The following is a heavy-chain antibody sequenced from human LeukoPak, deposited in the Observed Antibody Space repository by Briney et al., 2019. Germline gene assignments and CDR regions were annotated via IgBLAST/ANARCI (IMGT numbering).Heavy chain of an antibody. V-gene: IGHV3-30*04. CDR3: ARDGANDLFKGGAYFLD. CDR1: GFTFSTNA. Sequence: GGSLRLSCAASGFTFSTNAMHWVRQTPGKGLEWMAVISYDGNSDTYADPVEGRFTVSRDNSRNILYLQMNSLRNDDTAMYYYARDGANDLFKGGAYFLDWGQGALVIVS. J-gene: IGHJ1*01. CDR2: ISYDGNSD. D-gene: IGHD4/OR15-4a*01.